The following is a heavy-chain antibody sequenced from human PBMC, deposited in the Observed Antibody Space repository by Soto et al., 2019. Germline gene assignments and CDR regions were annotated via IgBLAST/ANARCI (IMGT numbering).Heavy chain of an antibody. CDR1: GFTFSSYS. J-gene: IGHJ4*02. CDR3: ARDRFGGYDYDY. D-gene: IGHD5-12*01. V-gene: IGHV3-21*01. CDR2: ISSGGDYI. Sequence: GGSLRLSCAASGFTFSSYSLNWVRQAPGKGLEWVSSISSGGDYIYYADSVKGRFTISRDNAKNSLFLQMYYLRAEDSAVYYCARDRFGGYDYDYWGQGALVTVSS.